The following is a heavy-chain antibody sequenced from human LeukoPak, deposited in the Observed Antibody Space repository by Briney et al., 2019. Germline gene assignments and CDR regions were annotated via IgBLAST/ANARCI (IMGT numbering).Heavy chain of an antibody. V-gene: IGHV1-8*01. Sequence: GASVKVSCKATGYTFTSYDINWVRQATGQGLEWMGWMNPNSGNTGYAQKFQGRVTMTRNTSISTAYMELSSLRSEDTAVYYCARGRDFWSGYPFDPWGQGTLVTVSS. CDR1: GYTFTSYD. CDR2: MNPNSGNT. D-gene: IGHD3-3*01. J-gene: IGHJ5*02. CDR3: ARGRDFWSGYPFDP.